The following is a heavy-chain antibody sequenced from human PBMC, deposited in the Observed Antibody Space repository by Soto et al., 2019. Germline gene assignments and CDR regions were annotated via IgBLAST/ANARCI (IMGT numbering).Heavy chain of an antibody. Sequence: SETLSLTCAGYGGSISSSNWWSLARQPPGKGLEWVWEIYHSGSTNYDPALKSRVTISVHKSKHQFSHKLSSVTAADTAVYYCAKRTYSSSWTDYYGMDVWGQGTTATVYS. CDR3: AKRTYSSSWTDYYGMDV. V-gene: IGHV4-4*02. D-gene: IGHD6-13*01. CDR1: GGSISSSNW. CDR2: IYHSGST. J-gene: IGHJ6*02.